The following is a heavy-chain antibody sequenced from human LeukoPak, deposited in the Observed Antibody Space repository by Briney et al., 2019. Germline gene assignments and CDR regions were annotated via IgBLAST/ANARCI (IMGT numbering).Heavy chain of an antibody. Sequence: SGTLSLTCTVSGGSISSYYWSWIRQPPGKGLEWIGYIYYSGSTNYNPSLKSRVTISVDTSKNQFSLKLSSVTAADTAVYYCAKSYSSGWSPYFDYWGQGTLVTVSS. J-gene: IGHJ4*02. V-gene: IGHV4-59*01. CDR3: AKSYSSGWSPYFDY. CDR1: GGSISSYY. CDR2: IYYSGST. D-gene: IGHD6-19*01.